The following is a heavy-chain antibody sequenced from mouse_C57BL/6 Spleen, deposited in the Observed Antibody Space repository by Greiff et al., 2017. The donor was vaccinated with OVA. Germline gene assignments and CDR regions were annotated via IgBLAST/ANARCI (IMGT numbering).Heavy chain of an antibody. Sequence: QVQLQQPGAELVRPGSSVKLSCKASGYTFTSSWMPWVKPRPIQGLEWIGNIDPSDSETHYTQKFKEKATLTVYKSSSTAYMQLSSLTSEDTAVYYCARGYDAHWYVEVWGTGTTVTVSS. CDR1: GYTFTSSW. D-gene: IGHD2-3*01. CDR3: ARGYDAHWYVEV. CDR2: IDPSDSET. J-gene: IGHJ1*03. V-gene: IGHV1-52*01.